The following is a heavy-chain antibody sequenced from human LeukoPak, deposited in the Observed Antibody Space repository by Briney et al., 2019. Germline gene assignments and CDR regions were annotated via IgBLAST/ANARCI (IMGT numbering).Heavy chain of an antibody. D-gene: IGHD5-18*01. V-gene: IGHV5-51*01. CDR1: GYSFTSYW. CDR3: ARESGYRSGDNPYIDY. Sequence: GESLKISCKGSGYSFTSYWIGWVRQMPGKGLEWMGIIYPGDSDTRYSPSFQGQVTISADKSISTAYLQWSSLKASDTAMYYCARESGYRSGDNPYIDYWGQGTLVTVSS. CDR2: IYPGDSDT. J-gene: IGHJ4*02.